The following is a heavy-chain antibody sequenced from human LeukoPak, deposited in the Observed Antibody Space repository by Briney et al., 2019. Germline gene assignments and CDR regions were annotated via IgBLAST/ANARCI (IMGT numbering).Heavy chain of an antibody. CDR3: ASSVRGVGFWFDP. J-gene: IGHJ5*02. CDR2: IYYSGST. V-gene: IGHV4-59*12. CDR1: GGSISSYY. Sequence: SETLSLTCTVSGGSISSYYWSWIRQPPGKGLEWIGYIYYSGSTNYNPSLKSRVTISVDTSKNQFSLKLSSVTAADTAVYYCASSVRGVGFWFDPWGQGTLVTVSS. D-gene: IGHD3-10*02.